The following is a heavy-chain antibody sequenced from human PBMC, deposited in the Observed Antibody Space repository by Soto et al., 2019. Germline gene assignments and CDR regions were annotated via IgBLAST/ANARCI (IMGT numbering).Heavy chain of an antibody. D-gene: IGHD3-22*01. J-gene: IGHJ6*02. CDR2: ITSSGGGT. CDR3: AKDLVVGYDSSGYYYYYYYYGMDV. V-gene: IGHV3-23*01. Sequence: PGGSLRLSCAASGFTFSSSWMSWVRQAPGKGLEWVSTITSSGGGTYNGDSVKGRFTISRDNSKNTLYLQMNSLRAEDTAVYYCAKDLVVGYDSSGYYYYYYYYGMDVWGQGTTVTVSS. CDR1: GFTFSSSW.